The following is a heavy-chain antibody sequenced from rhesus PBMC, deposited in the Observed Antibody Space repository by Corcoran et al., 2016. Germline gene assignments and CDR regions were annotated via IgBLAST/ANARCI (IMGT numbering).Heavy chain of an antibody. CDR1: GAAISRNY. Sequence: QVQLQESGPGLVKPSETLPLTCAVSGAAISRNYWRGIRQPPGMGLEWIGYLYGGGGSTSYNPTLKSPVSLSKGTSKTQFSLKLSSVTAADTAVYYCSCPSSGSWRLDYWGQGVLVTVSS. V-gene: IGHV4S6*01. J-gene: IGHJ4*01. CDR3: SCPSSGSWRLDY. D-gene: IGHD6-25*01. CDR2: LYGGGGST.